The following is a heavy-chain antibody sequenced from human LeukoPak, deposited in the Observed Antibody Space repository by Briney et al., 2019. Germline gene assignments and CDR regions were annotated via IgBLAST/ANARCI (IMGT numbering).Heavy chain of an antibody. CDR2: IWYDGSNK. CDR1: GFTFSSYG. V-gene: IGHV3-33*01. D-gene: IGHD2-15*01. J-gene: IGHJ4*02. CDR3: ARGPSELPHFDY. Sequence: GGSLRLSCAASGFTFSSYGMHWVRQAPGKGLEWVAVIWYDGSNKYYADSVKGRFTISRDNSKNTLYLQMNRLRAEDTAVYYCARGPSELPHFDYWGQGTLVTVSS.